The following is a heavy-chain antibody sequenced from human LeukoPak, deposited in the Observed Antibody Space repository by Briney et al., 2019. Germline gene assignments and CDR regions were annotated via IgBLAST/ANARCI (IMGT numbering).Heavy chain of an antibody. CDR2: IYISGNT. V-gene: IGHV4-61*09. CDR1: GDSISSGGYY. Sequence: SQTLSLTCTVSGDSISSGGYYWSWIRQPAGKGLEWIGHIYISGNTNYNPSLKSRVAILIDTSKNQFSLKLSSVTAADTAVYYCGVGGNSNDSLQFYWGQGTLVTVSS. J-gene: IGHJ4*02. CDR3: GVGGNSNDSLQFY. D-gene: IGHD5-18*01.